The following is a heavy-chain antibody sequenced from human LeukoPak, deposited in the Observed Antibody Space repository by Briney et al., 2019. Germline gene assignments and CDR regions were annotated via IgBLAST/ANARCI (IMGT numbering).Heavy chain of an antibody. J-gene: IGHJ6*03. CDR1: VYTFTIYD. CDR2: MNPNSGKT. CDR3: ARGGVGQWLVRGFYYYYMDV. Sequence: ASVKVSCTASVYTFTIYDINWVRQATGQGREWMGWMNPNSGKTGYAQKFQGRVTITRNTSISTAYMELSSLRSEDTAVYYCARGGVGQWLVRGFYYYYMDVWGKGTTVTVSS. V-gene: IGHV1-8*03. D-gene: IGHD6-19*01.